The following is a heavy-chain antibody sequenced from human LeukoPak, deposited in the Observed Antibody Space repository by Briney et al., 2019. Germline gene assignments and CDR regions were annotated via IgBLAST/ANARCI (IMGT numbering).Heavy chain of an antibody. J-gene: IGHJ6*03. Sequence: GRSLRLSCAASGFTFSSYGMRWVRQAPGKGLEWVSVIYSGGSTYYADSVKGRFTISRDNSKNTLYLQMNSLRAEDTAVYYCARRRSSGPSYYYYMDVWGKGTTVTVSS. D-gene: IGHD6-19*01. CDR1: GFTFSSYG. CDR2: IYSGGST. V-gene: IGHV3-53*01. CDR3: ARRRSSGPSYYYYMDV.